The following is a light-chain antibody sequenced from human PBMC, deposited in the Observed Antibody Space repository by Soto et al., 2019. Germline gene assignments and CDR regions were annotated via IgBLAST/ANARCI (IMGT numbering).Light chain of an antibody. CDR1: QSVSNNY. CDR2: GSS. J-gene: IGKJ2*01. Sequence: EVVWTQSPGTLSFSPGERATLSCRASQSVSNNYFAWYQQKPGQPPRLLIFGSSDRATDIPDRFSGSRSGTDFTLTISRLEPEDFAVYYCQQYGSSPPYTFGQGTKLEVK. CDR3: QQYGSSPPYT. V-gene: IGKV3-20*01.